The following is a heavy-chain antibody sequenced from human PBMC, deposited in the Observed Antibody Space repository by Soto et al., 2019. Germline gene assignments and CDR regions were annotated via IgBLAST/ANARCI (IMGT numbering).Heavy chain of an antibody. J-gene: IGHJ5*02. CDR2: IDPSDSYT. Sequence: PGEPLKISCKGSGYSFTRYWISWVRQMPGKGLEWMGRIDPSDSYTNYGPSFQGHVTMSVDKSTSTAYLQWSSLKASDTAMYYCARMDGLVRGITKNWFDPWGQGTLVTVSS. CDR3: ARMDGLVRGITKNWFDP. D-gene: IGHD3-10*01. CDR1: GYSFTRYW. V-gene: IGHV5-10-1*01.